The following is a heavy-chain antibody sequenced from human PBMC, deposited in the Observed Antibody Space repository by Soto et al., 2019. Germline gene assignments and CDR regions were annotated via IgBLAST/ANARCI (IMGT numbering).Heavy chain of an antibody. D-gene: IGHD3-16*01. CDR3: VGALTYEVPYYYYGMDV. J-gene: IGHJ6*02. Sequence: GGSLRLSCEASGFMFSTYLMSWVRQAPGKGLEWAANIKQGGNEKFYVDSVKGRFTISRDNAKKSLFLQMNSLRPEDTAVYYCVGALTYEVPYYYYGMDVWGQGTTVTVSS. V-gene: IGHV3-7*01. CDR2: IKQGGNEK. CDR1: GFMFSTYL.